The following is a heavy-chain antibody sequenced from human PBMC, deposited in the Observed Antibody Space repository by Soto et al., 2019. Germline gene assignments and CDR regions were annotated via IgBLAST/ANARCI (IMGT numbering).Heavy chain of an antibody. Sequence: SETLSLTCNVSGGSIVSGSWWSWVRQAPGKGLEWIGEIFDSGSTTYNPSLKSRVTISVDKSKNHFSLHLTSVTAADTALYYCVRVTYGDYVGWYDPWGQGTLVTVSS. D-gene: IGHD4-17*01. CDR2: IFDSGST. J-gene: IGHJ5*02. CDR3: VRVTYGDYVGWYDP. V-gene: IGHV4-4*02. CDR1: GGSIVSGSW.